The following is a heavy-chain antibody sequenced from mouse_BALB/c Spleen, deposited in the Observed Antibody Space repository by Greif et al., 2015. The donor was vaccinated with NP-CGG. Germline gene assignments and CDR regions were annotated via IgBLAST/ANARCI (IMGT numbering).Heavy chain of an antibody. D-gene: IGHD2-1*01. CDR3: ARGGGNYDYAMDY. CDR2: ILPGSGST. Sequence: SGAELMKPGASVKISCKATGYTFSSYWIEWVKQRPGHGLEWIGEILPGSGSTNYNEKFKGKATFTADTSSNTAYMQLSSLTSEDSAVYYCARGGGNYDYAMDYWGQGTSVTVSS. J-gene: IGHJ4*01. CDR1: GYTFSSYW. V-gene: IGHV1-9*01.